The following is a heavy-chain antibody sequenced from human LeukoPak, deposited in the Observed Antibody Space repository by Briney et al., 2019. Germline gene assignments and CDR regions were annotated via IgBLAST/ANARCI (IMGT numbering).Heavy chain of an antibody. CDR2: ISGSGGST. D-gene: IGHD1-26*01. CDR3: AKDSRGRVDY. V-gene: IGHV3-23*01. Sequence: GGSLRLSCAASGFTFSSYAMSWVRQAPGXXXEWVSAISGSGGSTYYADSVKGRFTISRGNSKNTLYLQMNSLRAEDTAVYYCAKDSRGRVDYWGQGTLVTVSS. J-gene: IGHJ4*02. CDR1: GFTFSSYA.